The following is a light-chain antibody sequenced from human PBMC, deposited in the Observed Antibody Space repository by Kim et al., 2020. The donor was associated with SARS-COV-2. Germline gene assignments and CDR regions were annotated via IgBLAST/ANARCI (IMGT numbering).Light chain of an antibody. CDR1: NIGSKS. CDR3: QVWDGTSDHPVI. J-gene: IGLJ2*01. CDR2: YDT. Sequence: PGKTATIHCGGNNIGSKSVHWYQQKPGQAPVLVLFYDTDRPSGIPERFSGSNSGNTATLTISRVEVGDEADYSCQVWDGTSDHPVIFGGGTQLTVL. V-gene: IGLV3-21*04.